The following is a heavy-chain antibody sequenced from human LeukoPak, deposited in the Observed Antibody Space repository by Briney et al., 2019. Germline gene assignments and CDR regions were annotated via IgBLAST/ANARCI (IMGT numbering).Heavy chain of an antibody. D-gene: IGHD3-22*01. CDR2: IIPIFGTA. J-gene: IGHJ4*02. Sequence: ASVKVSCKASGGTFSSYAISWVRQAPGQGLEWMGGIIPIFGTANYAQKFQGRVTITADESTSTAYMELSSLRSEDTAVYYCARTYYYDSSGYYRQEHYYFDYWGQGTPVTVSS. CDR1: GGTFSSYA. V-gene: IGHV1-69*13. CDR3: ARTYYYDSSGYYRQEHYYFDY.